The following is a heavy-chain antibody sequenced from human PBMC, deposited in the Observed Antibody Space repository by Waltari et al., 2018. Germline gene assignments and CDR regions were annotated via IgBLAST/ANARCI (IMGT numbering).Heavy chain of an antibody. D-gene: IGHD5-18*01. CDR1: GFTVSDYY. Sequence: QVQLVESGGGLVWPGGSLRLSCAASGFTVSDYYMTWIRQAPGKGLEWVAYIADSNAMYNADSVKGRFTMSRDNAKNSLHLQMDSLRAEDAGVYYCARDEYSYSYWGQGTLVTVSS. V-gene: IGHV3-11*01. J-gene: IGHJ4*02. CDR3: ARDEYSYSY. CDR2: IADSNAM.